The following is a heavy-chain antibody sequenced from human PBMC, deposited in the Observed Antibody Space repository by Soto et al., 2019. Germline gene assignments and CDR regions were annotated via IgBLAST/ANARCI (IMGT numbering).Heavy chain of an antibody. CDR1: GGTFSSFG. D-gene: IGHD6-19*01. J-gene: IGHJ5*02. V-gene: IGHV1-69*13. Sequence: ASVKVSCKASGGTFSSFGLSWVRQAPGQGLEWMGGIIPIFDTTTYAQEFQGRVTITADEPTGTAYLELSSLRSKDTAVYYCAATLSVAATRFTWLDPWGQGTMVTVSS. CDR2: IIPIFDTT. CDR3: AATLSVAATRFTWLDP.